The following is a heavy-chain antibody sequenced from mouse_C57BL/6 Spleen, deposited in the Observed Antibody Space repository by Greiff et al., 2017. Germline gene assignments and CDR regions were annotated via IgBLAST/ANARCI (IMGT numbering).Heavy chain of an antibody. CDR1: GYTFTDYY. Sequence: VQLQQSGPELVKPGASVKISCKASGYTFTDYYMNWVKQSHGKSLEWIGDINPNNGGTSYNQKFKGKATLTVDKSSSTAYMELRSLTSEDSAVYYCARVYDYDYAMDYWGQGTSVTVSS. CDR3: ARVYDYDYAMDY. CDR2: INPNNGGT. V-gene: IGHV1-26*01. D-gene: IGHD2-4*01. J-gene: IGHJ4*01.